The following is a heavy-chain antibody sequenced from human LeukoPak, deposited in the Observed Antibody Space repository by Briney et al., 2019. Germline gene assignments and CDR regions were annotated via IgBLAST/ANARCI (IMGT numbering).Heavy chain of an antibody. CDR2: ISYDGSNK. CDR1: GFTFSSYG. J-gene: IGHJ4*02. D-gene: IGHD5-12*01. CDR3: ARGKEATPLDY. V-gene: IGHV3-30*03. Sequence: GGSLRLSCAASGFTFSSYGMHWVRQAPGKGLEWVAVISYDGSNKYYADSVKGRFTISRDNSKNTLYLQMNSLRAEDTAVYYCARGKEATPLDYWGQGTLVTVSS.